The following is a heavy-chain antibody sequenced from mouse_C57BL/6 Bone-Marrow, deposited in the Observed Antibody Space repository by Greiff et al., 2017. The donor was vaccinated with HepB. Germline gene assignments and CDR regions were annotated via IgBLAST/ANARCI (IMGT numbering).Heavy chain of an antibody. J-gene: IGHJ2*01. V-gene: IGHV1-82*01. D-gene: IGHD1-1*01. CDR3: AVFITTVVLDY. CDR1: GYAFSSSW. CDR2: IYPGDGDT. Sequence: QVQLQQSGPELVKPGASVKISCKASGYAFSSSWMNWVKHRPGKGLEWIGRIYPGDGDTNYNGKFKGKATLTADKSSSTAYMQLSSLTSEDSAVYFCAVFITTVVLDYWGQGTTLTVSS.